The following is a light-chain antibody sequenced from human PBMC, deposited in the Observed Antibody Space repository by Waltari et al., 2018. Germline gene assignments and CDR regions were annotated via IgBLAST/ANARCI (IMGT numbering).Light chain of an antibody. V-gene: IGLV1-47*01. CDR3: ATWDDRLTAV. Sequence: QSILTQPPSASGTPGRTVTISCSGSNSNVGANSVCWYQQLPGTPPKLLIFGNNQRPSGVPARCAGSKSGTSASLAIRGLRSEDEADYYCATWDDRLTAVFGGGTKLTVL. J-gene: IGLJ2*01. CDR2: GNN. CDR1: NSNVGANS.